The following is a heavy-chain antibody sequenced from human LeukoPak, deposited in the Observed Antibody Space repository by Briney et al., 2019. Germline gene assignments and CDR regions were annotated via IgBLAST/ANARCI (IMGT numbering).Heavy chain of an antibody. V-gene: IGHV3-30*02. J-gene: IGHJ4*02. CDR2: IRYDESNK. D-gene: IGHD6-13*01. Sequence: PGGSLRLSCAASGFTFSNYGMHWVRQAPGKGLEWVAFIRYDESNKYHADSVKGRFTISRDNSKNTLYLQMNSLRAEDTAIYYCAKVVKVSSSWSAFDYWGQGTLVTVSS. CDR1: GFTFSNYG. CDR3: AKVVKVSSSWSAFDY.